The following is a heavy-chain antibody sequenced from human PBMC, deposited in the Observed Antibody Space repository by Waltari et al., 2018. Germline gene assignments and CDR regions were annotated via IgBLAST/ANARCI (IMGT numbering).Heavy chain of an antibody. CDR2: IRSKPYEGTT. V-gene: IGHV3-49*03. D-gene: IGHD3-22*01. J-gene: IGHJ4*02. CDR3: TRENPYYYDTSASNPFDY. Sequence: EVQLVESGGGLVQPGRSLRLSCTASGFTFGDYAMSWFRQAPGKGLEWVGFIRSKPYEGTTEYAACVKGRFTISRDDSKSIAYLQMNSLKTEDTAVYYCTRENPYYYDTSASNPFDYWGQGTLVTVSS. CDR1: GFTFGDYA.